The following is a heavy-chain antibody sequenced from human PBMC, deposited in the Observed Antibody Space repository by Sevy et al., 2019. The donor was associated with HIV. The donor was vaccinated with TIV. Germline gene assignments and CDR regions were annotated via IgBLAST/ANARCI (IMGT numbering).Heavy chain of an antibody. J-gene: IGHJ4*02. D-gene: IGHD2-15*01. CDR1: GFPFSSYG. CDR3: ARDLPPSATRVAHFDY. CDR2: ISNNGNNI. V-gene: IGHV3-48*03. Sequence: GGSLRLSCAASGFPFSSYGMNWVRQAPGRGLEWISYISNNGNNISYADSVKGRFTVSRDNAKNSVFLQMNSLRAEDTATYYCARDLPPSATRVAHFDYWGRGTLVTVSS.